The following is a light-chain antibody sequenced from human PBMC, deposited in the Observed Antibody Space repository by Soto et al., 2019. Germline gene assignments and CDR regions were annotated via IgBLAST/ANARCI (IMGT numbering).Light chain of an antibody. CDR3: QQYYTGIA. V-gene: IGKV4-1*01. Sequence: DVVMTQSPDSLAVSLGERATINCKSSQSVLHSSNNENSVAWYQQKAGQRPKLLIYRASIRESGVPDRFSGSGSATDFTLPISSLQAEDVAVYYCQQYYTGIAFGQGTRLEMK. J-gene: IGKJ5*01. CDR1: QSVLHSSNNENS. CDR2: RAS.